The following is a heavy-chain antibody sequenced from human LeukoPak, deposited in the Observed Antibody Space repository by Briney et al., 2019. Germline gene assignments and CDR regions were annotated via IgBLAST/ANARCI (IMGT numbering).Heavy chain of an antibody. Sequence: SETLSLTCTVSGGSITSYYWNWIRQPPGKGLEWIGYIYYSGSTNYNPSLKSRVTISVDTSKSQFSLKLSSVTAADTAVYYCARDLSDYGDPKGAFDIWGQGTMVTVSS. CDR3: ARDLSDYGDPKGAFDI. CDR1: GGSITSYY. CDR2: IYYSGST. J-gene: IGHJ3*02. D-gene: IGHD4-17*01. V-gene: IGHV4-59*01.